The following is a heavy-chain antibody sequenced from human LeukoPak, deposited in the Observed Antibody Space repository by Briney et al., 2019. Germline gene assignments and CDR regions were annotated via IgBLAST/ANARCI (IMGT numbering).Heavy chain of an antibody. V-gene: IGHV1-69*05. CDR2: IIPKFGTT. D-gene: IGHD3-16*01. CDR1: GGTFSSYA. J-gene: IGHJ4*02. CDR3: ATHDYVWGGLFDY. Sequence: SVKVSCKASGGTFSSYAISWVRQAPGQGLEWMGRIIPKFGTTNYAQKFQDRVTITTDESTSTAYMELSSLRSEDTAVYYCATHDYVWGGLFDYWGQGTLATVSS.